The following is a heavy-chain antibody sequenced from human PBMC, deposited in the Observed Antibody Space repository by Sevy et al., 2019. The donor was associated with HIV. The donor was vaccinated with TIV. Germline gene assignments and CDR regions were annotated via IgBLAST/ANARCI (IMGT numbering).Heavy chain of an antibody. V-gene: IGHV3-49*03. J-gene: IGHJ4*02. CDR3: TRGLATADTPEYYFDY. Sequence: GGSLRLSCTTSGFTFDDYAMTWFRQPPGKGLEWVAFITRNSYEAYGGTTDYAASVKGRFIISRDDSKSIAYLQMNSLKTEDTAFYHCTRGLATADTPEYYFDYWGQGTLVTVSS. D-gene: IGHD5-12*01. CDR1: GFTFDDYA. CDR2: ITRNSYEAYGGTT.